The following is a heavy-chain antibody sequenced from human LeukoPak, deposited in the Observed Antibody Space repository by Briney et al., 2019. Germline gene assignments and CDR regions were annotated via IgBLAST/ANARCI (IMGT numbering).Heavy chain of an antibody. D-gene: IGHD3-22*01. Sequence: GGSLRLSCAASGFTFSTYTMNWVRQAPGKGLEWVSSIPASGTYSHHADSVEGRFTISRDNAKNSLYLDMDNLRAEDTAVYYCVRGDSGDYWGQGTLVTVSS. V-gene: IGHV3-21*01. CDR2: IPASGTYS. CDR3: VRGDSGDY. CDR1: GFTFSTYT. J-gene: IGHJ4*02.